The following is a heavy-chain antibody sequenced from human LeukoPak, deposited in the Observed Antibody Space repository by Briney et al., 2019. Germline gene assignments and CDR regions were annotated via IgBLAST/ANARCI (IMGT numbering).Heavy chain of an antibody. CDR1: GGSISTTSYY. CDR2: IYYSGST. V-gene: IGHV4-39*07. J-gene: IGHJ6*03. Sequence: SETLSLTCTVSGGSISTTSYYWGWIRQPPGKGLEWVGIIYYSGSTYYNPSLKSRITISVDTSKNQFSLKLSSVTAADTAVYYCARGSYPHYYYYMDVWGKGTTVTVSS. CDR3: ARGSYPHYYYYMDV. D-gene: IGHD1-26*01.